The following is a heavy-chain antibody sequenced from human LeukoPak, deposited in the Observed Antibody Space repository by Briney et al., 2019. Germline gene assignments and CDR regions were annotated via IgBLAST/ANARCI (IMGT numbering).Heavy chain of an antibody. J-gene: IGHJ4*02. Sequence: SETLSLTCTVSGDSISSSSSYWGWIRQPPGKGLEWIGSIYYSGSTYYNSSLKSRVTISVDTSKNQFSLKPSSVTAADTAVYYGARIGSVLLWFGDGYWGQGTLVTVSS. V-gene: IGHV4-39*01. D-gene: IGHD3-10*01. CDR3: ARIGSVLLWFGDGY. CDR2: IYYSGST. CDR1: GDSISSSSSY.